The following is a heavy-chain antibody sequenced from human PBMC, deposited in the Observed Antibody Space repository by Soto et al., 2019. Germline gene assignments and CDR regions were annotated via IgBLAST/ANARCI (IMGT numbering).Heavy chain of an antibody. J-gene: IGHJ6*02. CDR2: ISPYNDYT. CDR3: ARGGYYDNSWGKLSHYGLDV. CDR1: GYTFIRYG. Sequence: QVQLAQSANEVKKPGASVRVSCKAAGYTFIRYGIAWVRQAPGQGLEWMGWISPYNDYTVYAQKFQGRGSMTADTATRTVYMKLRGLKSADTAVYYCARGGYYDNSWGKLSHYGLDVWGQGTSVSVSS. V-gene: IGHV1-18*01. D-gene: IGHD3-16*01.